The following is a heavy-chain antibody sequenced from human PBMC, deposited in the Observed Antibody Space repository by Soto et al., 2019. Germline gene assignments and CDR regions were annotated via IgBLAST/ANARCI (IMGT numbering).Heavy chain of an antibody. J-gene: IGHJ6*02. V-gene: IGHV4-34*01. CDR3: AGAKGSRKVRGRGGMDV. CDR1: GGSFSGYY. D-gene: IGHD3-10*01. Sequence: PSETLSLTCAVYGGSFSGYYWSWIRQPPGKGLEWIGEINHSGSTNYNPSLKSRVTISVDTSKNQFSLKLSSVTAADTAVYYCAGAKGSRKVRGRGGMDVWGQGTTVTVSS. CDR2: INHSGST.